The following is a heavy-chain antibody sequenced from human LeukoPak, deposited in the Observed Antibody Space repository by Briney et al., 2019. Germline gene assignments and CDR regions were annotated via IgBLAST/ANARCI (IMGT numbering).Heavy chain of an antibody. CDR2: ISSSSSYI. J-gene: IGHJ6*03. CDR1: GFTFSSYI. CDR3: AREGSYYKDYYYYMDV. D-gene: IGHD1-26*01. Sequence: GGSLRLSCAASGFTFSSYIMNWVRQAPGKGLEWVSSISSSSSYIYYADSVKGRFTISRDNAKNSLYLQMNSLRAEDTAVYYCAREGSYYKDYYYYMDVWGKGTTVTVSS. V-gene: IGHV3-21*01.